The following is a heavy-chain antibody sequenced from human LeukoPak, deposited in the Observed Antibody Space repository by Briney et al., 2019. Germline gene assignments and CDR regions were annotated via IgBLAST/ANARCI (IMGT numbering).Heavy chain of an antibody. V-gene: IGHV4-31*11. CDR1: SGSISNNNW. J-gene: IGHJ4*02. Sequence: SETLSLTCAVSSGSISNNNWWSWVRQHPGKGLEWIGYIYYRGTTYYNPSLKSRVTISVDTSKNQFSLKLSSVTAADTAAYYCARHDSSGQFDYWGQGTLVTVSS. D-gene: IGHD3-22*01. CDR2: IYYRGTT. CDR3: ARHDSSGQFDY.